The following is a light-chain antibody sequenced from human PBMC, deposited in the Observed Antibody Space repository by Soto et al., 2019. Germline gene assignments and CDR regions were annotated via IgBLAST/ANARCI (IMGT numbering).Light chain of an antibody. V-gene: IGKV1-33*01. J-gene: IGKJ1*01. CDR2: DAS. CDR3: QQANSFPWT. CDR1: QDISNY. Sequence: DIQMTQSPSSLSASVGDRVTITCQASQDISNYLNWYQQKPGKAPKLLIYDASNLETGVPSRFSGSGSGTDFTFTISSLQPEDFATYYCQQANSFPWTFGQGTKVDIK.